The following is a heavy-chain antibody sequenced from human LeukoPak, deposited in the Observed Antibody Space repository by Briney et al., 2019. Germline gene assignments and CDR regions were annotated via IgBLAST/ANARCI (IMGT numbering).Heavy chain of an antibody. CDR3: ARDATRYGMDV. CDR1: GYTFTSYA. J-gene: IGHJ6*02. Sequence: GASVKVSCKASGYTFTSYAMHWVRQAPGQRLEWMGWINAGNGYTKYSQKFQGRVTITRDTSASTAYMELSSLRSEDTAVYYCARDATRYGMDVWGQGTTVTVSS. V-gene: IGHV1-3*01. CDR2: INAGNGYT.